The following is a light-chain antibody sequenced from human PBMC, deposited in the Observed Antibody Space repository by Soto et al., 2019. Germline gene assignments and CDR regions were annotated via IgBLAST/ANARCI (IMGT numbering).Light chain of an antibody. CDR3: CSYAGSYTSL. Sequence: QSALTQPRSVSGSPGQSVTISCTGTNSDVGGYNYVSWYQHHPGKAPKLMIYDVSKRPSGVPDRFSGSKSGNTASLTISGLQAEDEADYYCCSYAGSYTSLFGGGTQLTVL. V-gene: IGLV2-11*01. J-gene: IGLJ2*01. CDR1: NSDVGGYNY. CDR2: DVS.